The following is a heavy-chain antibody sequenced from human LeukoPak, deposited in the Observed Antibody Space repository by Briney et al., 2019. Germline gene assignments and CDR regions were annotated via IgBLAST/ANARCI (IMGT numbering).Heavy chain of an antibody. CDR1: GYSISSGYY. J-gene: IGHJ4*02. CDR3: ARYFFEFRVRTIDY. V-gene: IGHV4-38-2*02. CDR2: IYHSGST. Sequence: TPSETLSLTCTVSGYSISSGYYWGWIRQPPGKGLEWIGSIYHSGSTYYNPSLKSRVTISVDTSKNQFSLKLSSVTAADTAVYYCARYFFEFRVRTIDYWGQGTLVTVSS. D-gene: IGHD2/OR15-2a*01.